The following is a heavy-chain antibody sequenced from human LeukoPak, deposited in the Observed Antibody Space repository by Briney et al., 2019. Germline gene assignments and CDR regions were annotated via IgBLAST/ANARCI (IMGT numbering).Heavy chain of an antibody. CDR1: GYTFTSHG. Sequence: ASVKVSCKTSGYTFTSHGIGWVRQAPGEGLEWMGWISANNGDTNYAQKMQGRLTMTTDTSTSTAYMELRSLSYDDTATYYCARDWPTVIADYWGQGTLVTVSS. CDR2: ISANNGDT. CDR3: ARDWPTVIADY. V-gene: IGHV1-18*01. J-gene: IGHJ4*02. D-gene: IGHD4-11*01.